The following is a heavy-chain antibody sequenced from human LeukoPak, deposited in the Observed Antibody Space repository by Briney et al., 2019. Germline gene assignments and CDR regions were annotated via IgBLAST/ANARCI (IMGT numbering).Heavy chain of an antibody. J-gene: IGHJ4*02. CDR3: AVFSGSYSAVDY. CDR2: INDSGGRT. D-gene: IGHD1-26*01. CDR1: GFTFSSYA. V-gene: IGHV3-23*01. Sequence: GGALRLSCAASGFTFSSYAMTGVRQAPGRGLKGVSSINDSGGRTYYADSVEGRFTISRDNSKNTLYLQMNTLRAEDTAVYYCAVFSGSYSAVDYWGQGTLVTVSS.